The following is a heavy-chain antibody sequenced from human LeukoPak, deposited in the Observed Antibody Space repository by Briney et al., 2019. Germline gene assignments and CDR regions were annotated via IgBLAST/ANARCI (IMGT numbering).Heavy chain of an antibody. CDR1: GYTLTELS. Sequence: ASVKVSCKVSGYTLTELSMHWARQAPGKGLEWMGGFDPEDGETIYAQKFQGRVTMTEDTSTDTAYMELSSLRSEDTAVYYCARGFFGITGTHFDYWGQGTLVTVSS. J-gene: IGHJ4*02. CDR2: FDPEDGET. CDR3: ARGFFGITGTHFDY. D-gene: IGHD1-20*01. V-gene: IGHV1-24*01.